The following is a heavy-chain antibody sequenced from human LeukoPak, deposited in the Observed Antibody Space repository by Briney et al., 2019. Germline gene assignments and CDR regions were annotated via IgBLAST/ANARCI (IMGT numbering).Heavy chain of an antibody. J-gene: IGHJ3*02. CDR2: TSGSGGST. V-gene: IGHV3-23*01. CDR3: AKDWGYYDSGGAFDI. Sequence: GGSLRLSCAASGFTFSSYAMSWVRQAPGKGLEWVSATSGSGGSTYYADSVKGRFTISRDNSKNTLYLQMNSLRAEDTAVYYCAKDWGYYDSGGAFDIWGQGTMVTVSS. CDR1: GFTFSSYA. D-gene: IGHD3-22*01.